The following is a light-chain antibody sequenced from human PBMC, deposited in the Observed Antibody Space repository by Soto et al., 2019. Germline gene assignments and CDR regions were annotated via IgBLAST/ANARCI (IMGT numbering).Light chain of an antibody. CDR3: QQRYNWPPIT. CDR1: QRVKSNY. Sequence: EIVLTQSPGTLSLSPGERATLSCRASQRVKSNYLAWYQQKPGQAPRLVIYGASSRATGIPDRFSGSGSGTEFTLTISSLQSEDYGVYYCQQRYNWPPITFGQGTRLEIK. J-gene: IGKJ5*01. CDR2: GAS. V-gene: IGKV3D-20*02.